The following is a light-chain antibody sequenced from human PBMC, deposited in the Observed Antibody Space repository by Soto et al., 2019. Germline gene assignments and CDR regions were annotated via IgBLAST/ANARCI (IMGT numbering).Light chain of an antibody. CDR3: QQSYRAVT. CDR1: QSISNI. J-gene: IGKJ5*01. V-gene: IGKV1-39*01. Sequence: VQMAQSSSSLSASVGDRVTITCRASQSISNILNWYQQKPGKAPRLLIYAASHLQTGVPSRFRGTGSATHFTLTISSLQPEDFATYYCQQSYRAVTFGQGTRLEIK. CDR2: AAS.